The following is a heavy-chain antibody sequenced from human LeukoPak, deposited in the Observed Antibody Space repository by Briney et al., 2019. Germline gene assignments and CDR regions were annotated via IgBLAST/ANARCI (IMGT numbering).Heavy chain of an antibody. J-gene: IGHJ4*02. CDR2: IYYSGST. V-gene: IGHV4-39*07. CDR3: ARDPYYYDSSGYYYCYFDY. Sequence: SETLSLTCTVSGGSISSSSYYWGWIRQPPGKGLEWIGSIYYSGSTYYNPSLKSRVTISVDTSKNQFSLKLSSVTAADTAVYYCARDPYYYDSSGYYYCYFDYWGQETLVTVSS. CDR1: GGSISSSSYY. D-gene: IGHD3-22*01.